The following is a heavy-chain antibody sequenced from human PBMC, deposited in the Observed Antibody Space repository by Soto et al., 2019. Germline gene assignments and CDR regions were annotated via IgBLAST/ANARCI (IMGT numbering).Heavy chain of an antibody. Sequence: SETLSLTCAVSGGSISSGGYSCSWIRQPPGKGLEWIGYIYHSGSTYYNPSLKSRVTISVDRSKNQFSLKLSSVTAADTAIYYCARLYDSSGFSYYFDYWGQGSLVTVSA. D-gene: IGHD3-22*01. CDR1: GGSISSGGYS. CDR2: IYHSGST. J-gene: IGHJ4*02. V-gene: IGHV4-30-2*01. CDR3: ARLYDSSGFSYYFDY.